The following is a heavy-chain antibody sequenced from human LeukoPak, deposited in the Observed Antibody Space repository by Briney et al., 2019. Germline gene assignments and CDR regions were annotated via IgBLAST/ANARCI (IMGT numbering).Heavy chain of an antibody. D-gene: IGHD5-12*01. CDR3: ARNVEVRGAFDI. Sequence: PSETLSLTCAVSGGSISSGGYPWSWIRQPPGKGLEWIGYIYHTGSTYYSPSLESRVTISVDRSKNQFSLKLSSVTAVDTAVYYCARNVEVRGAFDIWGQGTMVTVSS. V-gene: IGHV4-30-2*01. J-gene: IGHJ3*02. CDR1: GGSISSGGYP. CDR2: IYHTGST.